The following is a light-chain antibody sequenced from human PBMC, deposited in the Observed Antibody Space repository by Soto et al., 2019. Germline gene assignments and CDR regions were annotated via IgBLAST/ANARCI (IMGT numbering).Light chain of an antibody. V-gene: IGLV2-14*01. CDR1: SSDVGGYDY. Sequence: ALTQPASVSGSPGQSIPISCTGTSSDVGGYDYVSWYQLHPGKAPKLMVFEVSNRPSGVSYRFSGSKSGNTASLTISGLQAEDEADYFCSSYSISTAYLFGTGTRSPS. J-gene: IGLJ1*01. CDR2: EVS. CDR3: SSYSISTAYL.